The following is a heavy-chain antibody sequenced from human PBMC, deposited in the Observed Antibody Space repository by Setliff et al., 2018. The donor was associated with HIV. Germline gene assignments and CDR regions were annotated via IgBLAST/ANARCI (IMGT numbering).Heavy chain of an antibody. Sequence: SETLSLTCTVSGDSISSGSYYWSWFRQPAGKELEWIGLIYISGSTIYNPSLKSRVTISVATSKNQFSLKLSSVTAADTAVYSWASMARGSGFSNRNSFDYWGQGTLVTVSS. CDR3: ASMARGSGFSNRNSFDY. V-gene: IGHV4-61*10. CDR2: IYISGST. D-gene: IGHD6-19*01. CDR1: GDSISSGSYY. J-gene: IGHJ4*02.